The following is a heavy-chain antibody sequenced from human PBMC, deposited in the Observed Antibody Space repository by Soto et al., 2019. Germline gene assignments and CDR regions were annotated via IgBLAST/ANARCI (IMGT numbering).Heavy chain of an antibody. CDR2: ISGSGGST. D-gene: IGHD3-9*01. V-gene: IGHV3-23*01. Sequence: GGSLRLSCAASGFTFSSYAMSWVRQAPGKGLEWLSAISGSGGSTYYADSVKGRFTISVDTSKNQLSLKLSSVTAADTAVYYCARRVLSSVSGYPDYPGQGTPVTVSS. CDR1: GFTFSSYA. CDR3: ARRVLSSVSGYPDY. J-gene: IGHJ4*02.